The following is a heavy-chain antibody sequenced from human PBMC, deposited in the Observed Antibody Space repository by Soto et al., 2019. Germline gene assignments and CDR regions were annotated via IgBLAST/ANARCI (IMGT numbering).Heavy chain of an antibody. Sequence: QVQLVQSGAEVKKPGSSVKVSCKASGGTFSSYAISWVRQAPGQGLEWMGGIIPIFGTANYAQKFQGRVTITADESTSTAYMELSSLRSEDTAVYYCARQDIVVVVAAKRGQNWYFDLWGRGTLVTVSS. CDR3: ARQDIVVVVAAKRGQNWYFDL. CDR2: IIPIFGTA. J-gene: IGHJ2*01. V-gene: IGHV1-69*12. CDR1: GGTFSSYA. D-gene: IGHD2-15*01.